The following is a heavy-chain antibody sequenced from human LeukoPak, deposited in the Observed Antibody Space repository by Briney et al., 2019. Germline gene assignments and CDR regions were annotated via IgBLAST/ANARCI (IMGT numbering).Heavy chain of an antibody. CDR2: MNPNSGHT. J-gene: IGHJ3*02. CDR1: GYTFTSYG. V-gene: IGHV1-8*02. Sequence: ASVKVSCKASGYTFTSYGINWLRQATGQGLEWLGWMNPNSGHTGFAQKFQGRVTMTRDTSISTAYMELSSLSSEDTAMYYCAMYHYDSSGPYVGAFDIWGQGTMVTVSS. D-gene: IGHD3-22*01. CDR3: AMYHYDSSGPYVGAFDI.